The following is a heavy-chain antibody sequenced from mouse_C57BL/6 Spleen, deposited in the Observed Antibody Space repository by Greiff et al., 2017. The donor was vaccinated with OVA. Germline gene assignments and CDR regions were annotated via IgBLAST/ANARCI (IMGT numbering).Heavy chain of an antibody. CDR2: INPSNGGT. CDR1: GYTFTSYW. Sequence: QVQLQQPGTELVKPGASVKLSCKASGYTFTSYWMHWVKQRPGQGLEWIGNINPSNGGTNYNEKFKSKATLTVDKSSSTAYMQLSSLTSEDAAVYYWAGGYGSSYRDFDYWGQGTTLTVSS. CDR3: AGGYGSSYRDFDY. D-gene: IGHD1-1*01. V-gene: IGHV1-53*01. J-gene: IGHJ2*01.